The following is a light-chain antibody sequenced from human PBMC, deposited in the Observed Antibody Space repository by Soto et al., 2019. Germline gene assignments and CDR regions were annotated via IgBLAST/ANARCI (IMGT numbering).Light chain of an antibody. J-gene: IGKJ1*01. V-gene: IGKV1-27*01. CDR2: AAS. CDR3: QKYNSPPRT. CDR1: QSISSY. Sequence: DIQMTQSPSSLSASVGDRVTITCRASQSISSYINWYQQKPGKAPNLLIYAASILQTGVPSRFSGSGSGTDFSLTISSLQPEDVATYFCQKYNSPPRTFGQGTKVDIK.